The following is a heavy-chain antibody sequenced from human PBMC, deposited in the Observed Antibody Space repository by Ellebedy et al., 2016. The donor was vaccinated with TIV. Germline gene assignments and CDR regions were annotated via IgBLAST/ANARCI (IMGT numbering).Heavy chain of an antibody. J-gene: IGHJ4*02. V-gene: IGHV3-23*01. CDR2: ISGIGGST. D-gene: IGHD2-15*01. Sequence: PGGSLRLSCAASGFTFSGFAMSWVRQAPEKGLEWVSAISGIGGSTYYADSVKGRFTISRDNSKNTLYLQVNSLRAEDTAVYYCAADRYCSGGNCYWVDYWGQGTLVTVSS. CDR1: GFTFSGFA. CDR3: AADRYCSGGNCYWVDY.